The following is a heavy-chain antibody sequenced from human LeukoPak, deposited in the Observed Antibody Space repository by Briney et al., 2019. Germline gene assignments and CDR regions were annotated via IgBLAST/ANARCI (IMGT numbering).Heavy chain of an antibody. Sequence: GSSVKVSCKASGGTFSSYAISWVRQAPGQGLEWMGRIIPIFGTANYAQKFQGRVTITTDESTSTAYMELSSLRSEDTAVYYCASRSAVGATGIGDYWGRGTLVTVSS. D-gene: IGHD1-26*01. CDR1: GGTFSSYA. CDR2: IIPIFGTA. CDR3: ASRSAVGATGIGDY. J-gene: IGHJ4*02. V-gene: IGHV1-69*05.